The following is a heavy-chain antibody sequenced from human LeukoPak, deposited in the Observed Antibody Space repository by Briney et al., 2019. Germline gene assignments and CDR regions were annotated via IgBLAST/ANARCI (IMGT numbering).Heavy chain of an antibody. CDR1: GYTFTGYY. CDR2: INPNSGGT. Sequence: ASVKVSCKASGYTFTGYYMHWLRQAPGQGLEWMGRINPNSGGTNYAQKFQGRVTMTRDTSISTVYMELSRLRSDDTAVYYCATPYDYVWGSPMDVWGKGTTVTVSS. D-gene: IGHD3-16*01. J-gene: IGHJ6*03. V-gene: IGHV1-2*06. CDR3: ATPYDYVWGSPMDV.